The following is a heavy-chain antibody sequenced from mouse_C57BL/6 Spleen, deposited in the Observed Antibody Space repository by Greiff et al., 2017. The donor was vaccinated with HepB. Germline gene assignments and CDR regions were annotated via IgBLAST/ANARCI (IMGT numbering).Heavy chain of an antibody. CDR3: ARSGGYYGNYDFDY. Sequence: SGYSFTDYNMNWVKQSNGKSLEWIGVINPNYGTTSYNQKFKGKATLTVDQSSSTAYMQLNSLTSEDSAVYYCARSGGYYGNYDFDYWGQGTTLTVSS. CDR1: GYSFTDYN. CDR2: INPNYGTT. V-gene: IGHV1-39*01. D-gene: IGHD2-1*01. J-gene: IGHJ2*01.